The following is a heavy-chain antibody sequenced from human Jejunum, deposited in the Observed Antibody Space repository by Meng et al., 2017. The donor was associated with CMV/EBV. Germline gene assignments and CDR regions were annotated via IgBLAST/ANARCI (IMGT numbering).Heavy chain of an antibody. D-gene: IGHD3-10*01. CDR3: GGPPLSG. J-gene: IGHJ4*02. V-gene: IGHV3-7*01. CDR2: INQDGSSK. Sequence: LKISCAASGFILENYWMSWVRQAPGKGLEWVANINQDGSSKDYVASVKGRFAISRDNANNLLHLQMNNLRAEDTAVYYCGGPPLSGGGQGTLVTVSS. CDR1: GFILENYW.